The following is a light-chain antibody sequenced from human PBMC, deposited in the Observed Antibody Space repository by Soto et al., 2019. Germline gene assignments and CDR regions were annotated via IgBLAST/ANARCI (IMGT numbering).Light chain of an antibody. CDR2: DVT. J-gene: IGLJ1*01. V-gene: IGLV2-14*03. Sequence: QSALTQPASVSGSPGQSITISCTGTSSDVGGFNYVSWYQQHPGKAPKLMIHDVTNRPSGVSYRFSGSKSGNTASLTISGLQAEDEADYYCNSYTSSSTYVFGTGTQLTVL. CDR1: SSDVGGFNY. CDR3: NSYTSSSTYV.